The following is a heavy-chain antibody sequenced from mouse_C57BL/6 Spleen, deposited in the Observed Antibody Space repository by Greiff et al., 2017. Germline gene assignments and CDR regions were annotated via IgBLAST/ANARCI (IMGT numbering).Heavy chain of an antibody. Sequence: VQLQQPGAELVMPGASVKLSCKASGYTFTSYWLHWVKPRPGQGLELIGEIDPSDSYTNYNQTFKGKSTLTVDKSSSTAYMQLSSLTSEDSAVYYCARSGSNYAWFAYWGQGTLVTVSA. CDR3: ARSGSNYAWFAY. CDR2: IDPSDSYT. J-gene: IGHJ3*01. CDR1: GYTFTSYW. V-gene: IGHV1-69*01. D-gene: IGHD2-5*01.